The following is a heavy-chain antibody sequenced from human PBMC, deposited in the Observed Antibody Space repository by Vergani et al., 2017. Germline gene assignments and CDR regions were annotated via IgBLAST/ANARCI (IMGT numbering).Heavy chain of an antibody. V-gene: IGHV4-38-2*02. Sequence: QVQLQESGPGLVKPSETLSLTCTVSGYSISSGYYWGWIRQPPGKGLEWIGSIYHSGSTYYNPSLKSRVTISVDTSKNQFSLKLSSVTAADTAVYYCARGYCSGGSCYELSDHWFDPWGQGTPVTVSS. CDR1: GYSISSGYY. J-gene: IGHJ5*02. CDR2: IYHSGST. D-gene: IGHD2-15*01. CDR3: ARGYCSGGSCYELSDHWFDP.